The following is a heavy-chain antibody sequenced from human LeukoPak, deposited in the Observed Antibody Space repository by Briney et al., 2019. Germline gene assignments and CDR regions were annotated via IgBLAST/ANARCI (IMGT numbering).Heavy chain of an antibody. CDR1: GFTFSSYA. D-gene: IGHD2-2*01. J-gene: IGHJ5*02. V-gene: IGHV3-23*01. Sequence: GGSLRLSCAASGFTFSSYAMSWVRQAPGKGLERVSAIVGGGGNTFYADPVKGRFTISRDNSQNTLYLQMNSLRAEDTAVYYCAKGCFSSSCSDSRWFDPWGLGTLVTVSS. CDR2: IVGGGGNT. CDR3: AKGCFSSSCSDSRWFDP.